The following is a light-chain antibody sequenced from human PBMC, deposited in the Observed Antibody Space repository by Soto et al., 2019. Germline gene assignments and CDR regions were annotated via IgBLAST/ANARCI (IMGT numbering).Light chain of an antibody. J-gene: IGLJ3*02. CDR3: CSNAGSYTWV. CDR2: DVS. V-gene: IGLV2-11*01. Sequence: QSVLTQPRSVSGSPGQSVTMSCTGTSSDVGGYNYVSWYQQHPGKAPKLMIYDVSKRPSGVPDRFSGSKSGNTASLTISGLQAEDEADYYCCSNAGSYTWVFGGGTKLTV. CDR1: SSDVGGYNY.